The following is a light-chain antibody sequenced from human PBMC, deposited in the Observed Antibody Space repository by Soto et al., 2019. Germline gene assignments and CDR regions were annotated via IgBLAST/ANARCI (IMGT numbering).Light chain of an antibody. J-gene: IGLJ2*01. CDR3: LLSYSGARPYVV. CDR2: DTS. Sequence: QAVVTQEPSLTVSPGGTVTLTCGSSTGAVTSGHYPYWFQQKPGQAPRTLIYDTSNKHSWTPARFSGSLLGGKAALILSGAQPEDEAEYYCLLSYSGARPYVVFGGGTQLTVL. V-gene: IGLV7-46*01. CDR1: TGAVTSGHY.